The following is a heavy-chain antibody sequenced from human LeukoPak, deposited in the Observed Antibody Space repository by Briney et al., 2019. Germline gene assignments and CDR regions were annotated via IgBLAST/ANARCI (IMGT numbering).Heavy chain of an antibody. V-gene: IGHV4-34*01. CDR2: INHSGST. CDR3: ARGNKGDY. J-gene: IGHJ4*02. CDR1: GGSFSGYY. Sequence: SETLSLTCAVYGGSFSGYYWSWIRQPPGKGLEWIGEINHSGSTSYNPSLKSRVTISVDTSKNQFSLKLSSVTAADTAVYYCARGNKGDYWGQGTLVTVSS.